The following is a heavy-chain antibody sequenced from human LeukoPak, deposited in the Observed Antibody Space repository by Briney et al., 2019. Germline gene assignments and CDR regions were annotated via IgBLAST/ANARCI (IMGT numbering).Heavy chain of an antibody. CDR1: GHPISSYY. Sequence: SDTLSLPCTLCGHPISSYYGLWIRRPGGEGLEWLGHNYTSGSTNYNPSLKSRVTMSVDTSKNQFSLKLRSVTAADTAVYYCARTTEGGYIGYFYYYYMDVWGKGTTVTISS. J-gene: IGHJ6*03. CDR2: NYTSGST. CDR3: ARTTEGGYIGYFYYYYMDV. V-gene: IGHV4-4*07. D-gene: IGHD5-18*01.